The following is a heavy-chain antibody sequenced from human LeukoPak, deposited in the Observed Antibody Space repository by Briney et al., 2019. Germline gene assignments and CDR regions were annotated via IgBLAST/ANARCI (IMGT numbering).Heavy chain of an antibody. CDR2: ISTYNTNT. Sequence: GASVKVSCKASGYTFSTNGISWVRQAPGQGLEWMGWISTYNTNTNYAQKLQGRVTMTTDTSTSTAYMELRSLRSDDTAIYYCARTSGTVADYWGQGTLVTVSS. CDR1: GYTFSTNG. CDR3: ARTSGTVADY. V-gene: IGHV1-18*01. J-gene: IGHJ4*02. D-gene: IGHD4-23*01.